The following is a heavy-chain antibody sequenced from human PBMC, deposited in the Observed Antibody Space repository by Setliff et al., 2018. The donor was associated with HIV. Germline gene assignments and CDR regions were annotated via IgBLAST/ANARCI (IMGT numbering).Heavy chain of an antibody. V-gene: IGHV4-39*02. CDR3: ARAGIKEDAFDI. Sequence: LSLTCTVSGGSVSNTTYYWGWIRQPPGKGLEWIGNIYYTGSTYYNPSLKSRVTVSVDTSKNQFSLKLTSVTVADTAVLYCARAGIKEDAFDIWGQGTMVTVSS. J-gene: IGHJ3*02. CDR2: IYYTGST. CDR1: GGSVSNTTYY. D-gene: IGHD3-10*01.